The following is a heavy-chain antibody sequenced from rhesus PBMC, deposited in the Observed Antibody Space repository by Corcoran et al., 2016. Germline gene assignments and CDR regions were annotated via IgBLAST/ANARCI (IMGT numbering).Heavy chain of an antibody. V-gene: IGHV3S5*01. CDR1: GFTFSSCG. D-gene: IGHD1-26*01. CDR3: AKRGATEGGIDY. CDR2: ISNGGGST. Sequence: EVQLVESGGGLVQPGGSLRLSCAASGFTFSSCGMSWVRQAPGKGLEWVSYISNGGGSTYYADSVKGRFTISRDNSKNTLSLQMNSLRAEDTAVYYCAKRGATEGGIDYWGQGVLVTVSS. J-gene: IGHJ4*01.